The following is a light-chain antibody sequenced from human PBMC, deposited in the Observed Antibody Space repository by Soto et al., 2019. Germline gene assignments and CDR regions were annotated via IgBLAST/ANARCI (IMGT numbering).Light chain of an antibody. CDR3: QQYNNWPPVT. CDR1: QSVSTY. V-gene: IGKV3-11*01. CDR2: DAF. J-gene: IGKJ1*01. Sequence: EIVLTQSPATLSLSPGERATLSCRASQSVSTYLAWYQQKPGQAPRLLIYDAFNRATGVPARFSGSGSGTEFTLTISSLQSEDFAVYYCQQYNNWPPVTFGQGTKVDI.